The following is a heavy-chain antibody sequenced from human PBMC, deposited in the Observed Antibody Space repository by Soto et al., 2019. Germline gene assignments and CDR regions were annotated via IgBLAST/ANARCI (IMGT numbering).Heavy chain of an antibody. Sequence: QVQLVQSGAEVKKPGASVKVSCKASGYTFTSYAMHWVRQAPGQRLEWMGWINAGNGNTKYSQKFQGRVTITRDTSASTAYMELSSLRSEDTAVYYCARDLVVVAATPLGGIDPWGQGTLVTVSS. CDR2: INAGNGNT. CDR3: ARDLVVVAATPLGGIDP. D-gene: IGHD2-15*01. CDR1: GYTFTSYA. J-gene: IGHJ5*02. V-gene: IGHV1-3*01.